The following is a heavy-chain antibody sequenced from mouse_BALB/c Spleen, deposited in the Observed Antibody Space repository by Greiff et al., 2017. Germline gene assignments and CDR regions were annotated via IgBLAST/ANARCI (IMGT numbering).Heavy chain of an antibody. J-gene: IGHJ2*01. Sequence: EVQRVESGGGLVQPGGSLKLSCAASGFTFSSYGMSWVRQTPDKRLELVATINSNGGSTYYPDSVKGRFTISRDNAKNTLYLQMSSLKSEDTAMYYCARGGYDGYLDYWGQGTTLTVSS. CDR2: INSNGGST. CDR1: GFTFSSYG. D-gene: IGHD2-3*01. V-gene: IGHV5-6-3*01. CDR3: ARGGYDGYLDY.